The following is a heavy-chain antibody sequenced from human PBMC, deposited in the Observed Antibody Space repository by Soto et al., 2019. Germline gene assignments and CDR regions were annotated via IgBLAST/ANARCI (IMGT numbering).Heavy chain of an antibody. CDR2: INHSGST. CDR3: ARVLSYYYYGMDV. CDR1: GGSFSGYY. Sequence: SETLSLTGAVYGGSFSGYYWSWIRQPPGKGLEWIGEINHSGSTNYNPSLKSRVTISVDTSKNQFSLKLSSVTAADTAVYYCARVLSYYYYGMDVWGQGTTVTVSS. J-gene: IGHJ6*02. V-gene: IGHV4-34*01. D-gene: IGHD2-15*01.